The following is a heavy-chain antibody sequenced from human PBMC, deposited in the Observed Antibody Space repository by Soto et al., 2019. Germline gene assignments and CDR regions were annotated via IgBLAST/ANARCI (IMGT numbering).Heavy chain of an antibody. J-gene: IGHJ6*02. Sequence: EVQLLESGGGLVQPGGSLRLSCAASGFTFSSYAMSWVRQAPGKGLEWVSAISGSGGSTYYADSVKGRFTISRDNSKNTLYLQMNSLRAEDTAVYYCAKRVGFGELLQYYYGMDVWGQGTTVTVSS. V-gene: IGHV3-23*01. D-gene: IGHD3-10*01. CDR1: GFTFSSYA. CDR2: ISGSGGST. CDR3: AKRVGFGELLQYYYGMDV.